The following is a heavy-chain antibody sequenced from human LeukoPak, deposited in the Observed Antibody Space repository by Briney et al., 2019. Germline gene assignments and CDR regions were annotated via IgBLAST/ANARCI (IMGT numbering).Heavy chain of an antibody. J-gene: IGHJ3*01. CDR1: GGSISDYY. CDR3: ARRSLTTGGHAFDV. CDR2: IDTSGST. D-gene: IGHD1-1*01. V-gene: IGHV4-4*09. Sequence: SSETLSLTCTVSGGSISDYYWSWFRQPPGKGLEWIGYIDTSGSTAYNASLKSRVTISVDTSKNQFSLKLSSVTAADTAVYYCARRSLTTGGHAFDVWGQGTLVTVSS.